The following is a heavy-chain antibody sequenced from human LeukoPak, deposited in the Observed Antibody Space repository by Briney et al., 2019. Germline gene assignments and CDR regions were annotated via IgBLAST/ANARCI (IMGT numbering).Heavy chain of an antibody. D-gene: IGHD1-26*01. CDR1: GFTFSTHH. J-gene: IGHJ4*02. CDR3: AFQSGGIVY. V-gene: IGHV3-48*02. Sequence: QPGGSLRPSCAASGFTFSTHHMTWVRQAPGKGLEWISYITSSSGSIYYADSVKGRFTISRDNAKNSLFLQMHSLRHEDTAVYYCAFQSGGIVYWGQGTLVTVSS. CDR2: ITSSSGSI.